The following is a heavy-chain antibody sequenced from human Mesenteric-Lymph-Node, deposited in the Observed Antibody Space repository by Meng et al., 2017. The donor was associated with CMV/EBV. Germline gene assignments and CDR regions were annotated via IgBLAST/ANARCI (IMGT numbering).Heavy chain of an antibody. CDR1: GGTFSSYA. D-gene: IGHD6-13*01. CDR3: AGFADSSWSQFDP. CDR2: IIPIFSTA. Sequence: KASGGTFSSYAISWVRQAPGQGLEWMGGIIPIFSTASYAQKFQGRVTITADKSTSTAYMELSSLRSEDTAVYYCAGFADSSWSQFDPWGQGTLVTVSS. V-gene: IGHV1-69*06. J-gene: IGHJ5*02.